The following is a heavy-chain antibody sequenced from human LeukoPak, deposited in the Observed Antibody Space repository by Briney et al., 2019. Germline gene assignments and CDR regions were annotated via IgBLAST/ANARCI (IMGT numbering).Heavy chain of an antibody. CDR3: AREATYHVVVSIMYYFDY. V-gene: IGHV3-23*01. D-gene: IGHD2-21*01. CDR2: ISGSGGST. J-gene: IGHJ4*02. Sequence: PGGSLRLSCAASGFAFSTYAMSWVRQAPGKGLEWVSGISGSGGSTFYADSVKGRFTISRDNSKNTLYLQMNSLRAEDTAVYYCAREATYHVVVSIMYYFDYWGQGALVTVSS. CDR1: GFAFSTYA.